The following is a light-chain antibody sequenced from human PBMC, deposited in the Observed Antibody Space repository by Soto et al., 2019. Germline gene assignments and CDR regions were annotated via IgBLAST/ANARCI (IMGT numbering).Light chain of an antibody. J-gene: IGKJ2*01. CDR3: QQRSNWPPMYT. CDR2: DAS. CDR1: QSVSSY. Sequence: EIVLTQSPATLSLSPGERATLSCRASQSVSSYLAWYQQKPGQAPRLLIYDASNRATGIPARFSGSGSGPDFTLTISSLEPEDFAVYYCQQRSNWPPMYTVGQGTKLEIK. V-gene: IGKV3-11*01.